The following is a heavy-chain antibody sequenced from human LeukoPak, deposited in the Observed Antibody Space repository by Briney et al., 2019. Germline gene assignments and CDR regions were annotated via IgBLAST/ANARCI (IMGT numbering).Heavy chain of an antibody. CDR1: GFTFSSYR. J-gene: IGHJ6*03. V-gene: IGHV3-23*01. CDR2: FRGWGDST. CDR3: ASPPADSSSWYYYYYYYMDV. D-gene: IGHD6-13*01. Sequence: GGPLRLSCAASGFTFSSYRMGRVPQAPGEGLEWVSDFRGWGDSTLYADSEKGRFTISRDNSKNTMYLQMNSLRAEDTAVYYCASPPADSSSWYYYYYYYMDVWGKGTTVTVSS.